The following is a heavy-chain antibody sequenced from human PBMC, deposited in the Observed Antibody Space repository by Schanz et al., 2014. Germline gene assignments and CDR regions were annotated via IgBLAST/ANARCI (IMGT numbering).Heavy chain of an antibody. J-gene: IGHJ4*02. CDR3: ARIGGSVFDY. V-gene: IGHV3-23*04. CDR2: IGVDGTTT. Sequence: EVQLVESGGGLVQPGGSLRLSCVASGFAFSSFAMTWVRQAPGRGLEWVSVIGVDGTTTYYADSVKGRFTISRDNSKNTLYLQMNSLRAEDTAVYYCARIGGSVFDYWAQGTLVTVSS. CDR1: GFAFSSFA. D-gene: IGHD3-10*01.